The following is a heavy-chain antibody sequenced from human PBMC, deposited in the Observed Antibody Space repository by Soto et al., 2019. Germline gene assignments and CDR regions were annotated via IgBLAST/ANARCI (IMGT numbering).Heavy chain of an antibody. CDR2: ISSSSSTI. Sequence: GGSLRLSCAASGFTFSSYSMNWVRQAPGKGLEWVSYISSSSSTIYYADSVKGRFTISRDKAKNSLYLQVNSLRAEDTAVYYCARDCGKGGTMVRGVNNNWFDPWGQGTLVTVSS. D-gene: IGHD3-10*01. V-gene: IGHV3-48*01. J-gene: IGHJ5*02. CDR1: GFTFSSYS. CDR3: ARDCGKGGTMVRGVNNNWFDP.